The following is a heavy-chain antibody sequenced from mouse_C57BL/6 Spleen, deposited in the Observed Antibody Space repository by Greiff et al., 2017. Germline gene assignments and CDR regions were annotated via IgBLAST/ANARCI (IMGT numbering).Heavy chain of an antibody. J-gene: IGHJ1*03. CDR1: GYTFTTYP. V-gene: IGHV1-47*01. Sequence: QVQLQQSGAELVKPGASVKMSCKASGYTFTTYPIEWMKQNHGKSLEWIGNFHPYNDDTKYNEKFKGKATLAVDKSSSTVYLELSRLTSDDSAVYYCARGIGYYGSSDGYFDVWGTGTTVTVSS. CDR2: FHPYNDDT. CDR3: ARGIGYYGSSDGYFDV. D-gene: IGHD1-1*01.